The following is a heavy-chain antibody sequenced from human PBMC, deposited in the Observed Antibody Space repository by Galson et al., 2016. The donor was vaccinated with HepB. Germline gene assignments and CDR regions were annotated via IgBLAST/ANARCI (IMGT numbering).Heavy chain of an antibody. Sequence: SETLSLTCTVSGGSISSSLYYWAWIRQPPGKGLEWIGSIYYSGSTFSNPSLRNRVTISVYTSKHQFSLKMRSVTAADTGRYSCSRQSQSRWTRVGASERDHWGQGTLVIVSS. V-gene: IGHV4-39*01. CDR1: GGSISSSLYY. CDR3: SRQSQSRWTRVGASERDH. D-gene: IGHD6-13*01. CDR2: IYYSGST. J-gene: IGHJ4*02.